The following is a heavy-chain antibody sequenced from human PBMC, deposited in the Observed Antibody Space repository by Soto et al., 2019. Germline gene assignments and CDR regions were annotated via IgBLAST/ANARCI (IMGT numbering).Heavy chain of an antibody. CDR1: GGSISSGGYY. D-gene: IGHD3-9*01. J-gene: IGHJ4*02. V-gene: IGHV4-31*03. Sequence: QVQLQESGPGLVKPSQTLSLTCTVSGGSISSGGYYWSWIRQHPGKGLEWIGYIYYSGSTYYNPSLKSRVTISVDTSKHQFSLKLSSVTAADTAVYYCATMGHDILTGFWVYYFDYWGQGNLVTVSS. CDR3: ATMGHDILTGFWVYYFDY. CDR2: IYYSGST.